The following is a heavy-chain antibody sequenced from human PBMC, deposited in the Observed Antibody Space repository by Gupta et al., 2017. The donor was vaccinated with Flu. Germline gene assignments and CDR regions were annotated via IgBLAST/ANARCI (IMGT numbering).Heavy chain of an antibody. V-gene: IGHV3-20*01. CDR2: INWDGGSI. CDR3: ARGLAYSFGPPEY. CDR1: GFNFDDYG. Sequence: CTASGFNFDDYGLNWVRQAPGKGLEWVAGINWDGGSIGYADSVKGRFTISRDNRKNSLYLQLNSLRAEDTALYHCARGLAYSFGPPEYWGRGTPVTVSS. D-gene: IGHD5-18*01. J-gene: IGHJ4*02.